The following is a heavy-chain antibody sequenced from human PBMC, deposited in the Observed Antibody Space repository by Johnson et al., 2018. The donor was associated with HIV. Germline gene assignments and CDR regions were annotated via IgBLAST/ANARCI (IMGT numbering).Heavy chain of an antibody. CDR1: GFTFSSYG. CDR3: ARFPPGERDDAFDI. CDR2: IRYDGSNK. D-gene: IGHD1-1*01. V-gene: IGHV3-30*02. J-gene: IGHJ3*02. Sequence: QVQLVESGGGVVQPGRSLRLSCAASGFTFSSYGMHWVRQAPGKGLEWVAFIRYDGSNKYYADSVNGRFTISRDNSKNKLYLQMNSLRAEDTAVYYCARFPPGERDDAFDIWGQGTMVTVSS.